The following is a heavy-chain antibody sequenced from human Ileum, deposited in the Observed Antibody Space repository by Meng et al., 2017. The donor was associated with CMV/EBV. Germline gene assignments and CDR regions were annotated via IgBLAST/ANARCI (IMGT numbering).Heavy chain of an antibody. V-gene: IGHV4-34*01. J-gene: IGHJ6*02. CDR1: GGSFSGYY. Sequence: GSLRLSCAVYGGSFSGYYWSWIRQPPGKGLEWIGEINHSGSTNYNPSLKSRVTISVDTSKNQFSLKLSPVTAADTAGYYCARGRFGGYGNYYYYYYGMDVWGQGTTVTVSS. D-gene: IGHD4-11*01. CDR2: INHSGST. CDR3: ARGRFGGYGNYYYYYYGMDV.